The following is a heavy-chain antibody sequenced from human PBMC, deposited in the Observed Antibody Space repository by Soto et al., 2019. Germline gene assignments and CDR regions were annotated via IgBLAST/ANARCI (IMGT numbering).Heavy chain of an antibody. Sequence: SETLSLTCTVSGGSISSGGYCWNWIRKPPGKGLEWIGYIYHSGSTLYNPSLKSRVTISVDKSKNQFSLKLTSVTAADTAVYYCARDRLEGNWFDPWGQGTLVTVSS. J-gene: IGHJ5*02. V-gene: IGHV4-30-2*01. CDR2: IYHSGST. CDR3: ARDRLEGNWFDP. CDR1: GGSISSGGYC.